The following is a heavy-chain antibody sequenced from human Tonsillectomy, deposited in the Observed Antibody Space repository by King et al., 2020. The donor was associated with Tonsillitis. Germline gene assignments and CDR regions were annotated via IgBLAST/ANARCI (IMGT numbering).Heavy chain of an antibody. CDR1: GFTFDDYA. V-gene: IGHV3-9*01. D-gene: IGHD3-16*01. CDR2: ISWNSGSI. J-gene: IGHJ2*01. CDR3: AKDFALTGLGYFDL. Sequence: VQLVESGGGLVQPGRSLRLSCAASGFTFDDYAMHWVRQDPGKGLEWVSGISWNSGSIGYADSVKGRFTISRDNAKNSLYLQMNSLRAEDTALYYCAKDFALTGLGYFDLWGRGTLVTVSP.